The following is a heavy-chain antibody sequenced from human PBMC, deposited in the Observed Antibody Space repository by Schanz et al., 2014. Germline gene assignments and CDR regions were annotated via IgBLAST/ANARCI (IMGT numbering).Heavy chain of an antibody. CDR1: GGTFSSYT. V-gene: IGHV1-18*01. J-gene: IGHJ4*02. CDR3: ARGGYSSGWYDRDIAHCDY. D-gene: IGHD6-19*01. CDR2: ISAYNGNT. Sequence: QVQLVQSGAEVKKPGSSVKVSCTASGGTFSSYTISWIRQAPGQGLEWMGWISAYNGNTNYAQKLQGRVTMTTDTSTTTAYMELRSLRSDDTAVYYCARGGYSSGWYDRDIAHCDYWGQGTLVTVSS.